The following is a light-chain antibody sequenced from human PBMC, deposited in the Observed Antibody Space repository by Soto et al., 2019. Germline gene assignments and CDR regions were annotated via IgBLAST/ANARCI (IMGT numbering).Light chain of an antibody. J-gene: IGLJ1*01. CDR3: CSYAGSYTFGV. V-gene: IGLV2-11*01. Sequence: QSALTQPASVSGSPGQSITISCTGSSSDVGGYNYVSWYQQHPGKAPQLMIYDVSKRPSGVPDRFSGSNSGNTASLTISGLQAEDEADYYCCSYAGSYTFGVFGTGTKVTVL. CDR2: DVS. CDR1: SSDVGGYNY.